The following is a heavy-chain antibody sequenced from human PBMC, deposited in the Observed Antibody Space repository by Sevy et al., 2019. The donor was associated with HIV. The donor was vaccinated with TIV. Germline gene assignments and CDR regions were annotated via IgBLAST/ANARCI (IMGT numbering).Heavy chain of an antibody. Sequence: GGSLRLSCAASGYTFNNAWMSWVRQAPGKGLEWLGRIKSKTGGGSAENASPGKGRFTISRDESKSTLYLQMNRLGTEDTGVDYCTGATVFGATWFDPWGQGALVTVSS. CDR2: IKSKTGGGSA. J-gene: IGHJ5*02. CDR1: GYTFNNAW. D-gene: IGHD3-3*01. CDR3: TGATVFGATWFDP. V-gene: IGHV3-15*01.